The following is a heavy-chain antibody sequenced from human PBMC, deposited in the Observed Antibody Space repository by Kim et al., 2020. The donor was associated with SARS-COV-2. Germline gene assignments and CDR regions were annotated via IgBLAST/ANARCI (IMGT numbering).Heavy chain of an antibody. CDR1: GYTLTELS. CDR3: ATGYCSGGSFYSSLSPAFDY. Sequence: ASVKVSCKVSGYTLTELSMHWVRQDPGKGLEWIGGFDPEDGETIYAQKFQGRVTRTEDTSTDTAYMELSSLRSEDTAVYYCATGYCSGGSFYSSLSPAFDYWGQGTLVTVSS. V-gene: IGHV1-24*01. CDR2: FDPEDGET. D-gene: IGHD2-15*01. J-gene: IGHJ4*02.